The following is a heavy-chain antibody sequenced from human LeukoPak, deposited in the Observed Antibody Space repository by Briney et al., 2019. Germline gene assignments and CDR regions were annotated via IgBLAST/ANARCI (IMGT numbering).Heavy chain of an antibody. D-gene: IGHD3-10*01. CDR2: ISAYKGNT. V-gene: IGHV1-18*04. CDR1: GHTLTVHY. Sequence: ASVKVSCKASGHTLTVHYIHWVRQGSGQGREGMGWISAYKGNTNYAQKLEGRVTITTDTSTSTASIELRSLRSDDTALYYCARARAYGLGSYFWWFDPWGQGTLVTVSS. J-gene: IGHJ5*02. CDR3: ARARAYGLGSYFWWFDP.